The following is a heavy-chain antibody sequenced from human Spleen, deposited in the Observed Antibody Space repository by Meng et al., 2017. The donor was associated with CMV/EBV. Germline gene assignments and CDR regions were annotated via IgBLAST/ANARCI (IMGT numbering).Heavy chain of an antibody. Sequence: SGFTFSNSAMSWVRQAPGKGLEWVSAITGSGGSTYHADSVKGRFTISRDNSKNTLYLQLSSLRVEDTAVYYCAKAFSSSWYREYYDFWGQGTLVTVSS. V-gene: IGHV3-23*01. CDR2: ITGSGGST. J-gene: IGHJ4*02. CDR1: GFTFSNSA. CDR3: AKAFSSSWYREYYDF. D-gene: IGHD6-13*01.